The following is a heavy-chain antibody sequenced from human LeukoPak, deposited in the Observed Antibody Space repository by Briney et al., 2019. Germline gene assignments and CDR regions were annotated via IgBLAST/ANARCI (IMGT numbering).Heavy chain of an antibody. V-gene: IGHV3-30*02. Sequence: GGSLRLSCAASGFTFSSYGMHWVRQAAGKGLEWVAFMRYDSSDKYNADSVKGRFTISRDNSKNTLYLQMNSLRAEDTAVYYCAKDLTTVTTQGDYWGQGALVTVSS. CDR2: MRYDSSDK. J-gene: IGHJ4*02. CDR3: AKDLTTVTTQGDY. CDR1: GFTFSSYG. D-gene: IGHD4-17*01.